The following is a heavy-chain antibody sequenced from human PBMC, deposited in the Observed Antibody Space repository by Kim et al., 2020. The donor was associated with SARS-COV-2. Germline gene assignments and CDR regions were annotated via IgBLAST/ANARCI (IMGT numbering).Heavy chain of an antibody. Sequence: ASVKVSCKASGYTFTSYAMNWVRQAPGQGLEWMGWINTNTGNPTYAQGFTGRFVFSLDTSVSTAYLQISSLKAEDTGVYYCAREDYDFWSGYPNYFDYWGQGTLVTVSS. J-gene: IGHJ4*02. CDR3: AREDYDFWSGYPNYFDY. CDR2: INTNTGNP. V-gene: IGHV7-4-1*02. D-gene: IGHD3-3*01. CDR1: GYTFTSYA.